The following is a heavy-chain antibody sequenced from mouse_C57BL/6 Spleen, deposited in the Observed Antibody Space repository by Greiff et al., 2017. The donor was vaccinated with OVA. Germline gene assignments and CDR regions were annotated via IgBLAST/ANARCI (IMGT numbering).Heavy chain of an antibody. D-gene: IGHD1-1*01. Sequence: QVQLKESGPGLVQPSQSLSITCTVSGFSLTSYGVHWVRQSPGKGLEWLGVIWSGGSTDYNAAFISRLSISKDNSKSQVFFKMNSLQADDTAIYYCARSTTVVPSMYYWGQGTSVTVSS. CDR1: GFSLTSYG. CDR3: ARSTTVVPSMYY. CDR2: IWSGGST. J-gene: IGHJ4*01. V-gene: IGHV2-2*01.